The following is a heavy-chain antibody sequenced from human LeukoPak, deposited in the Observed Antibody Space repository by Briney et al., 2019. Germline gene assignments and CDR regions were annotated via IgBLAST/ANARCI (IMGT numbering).Heavy chain of an antibody. J-gene: IGHJ4*02. V-gene: IGHV5-10-1*01. CDR3: ARLEMTTATVDY. CDR1: GYSFTSYW. D-gene: IGHD4-17*01. CDR2: IDPSDSYT. Sequence: GESLKISCKGSGYSFTSYWIGWVRQLPGKGLEWMGRIDPSDSYTNYSPSFQGHVTISADKSISTAYLQWSSLKASDAAMYYCARLEMTTATVDYWGQGTLVTVSS.